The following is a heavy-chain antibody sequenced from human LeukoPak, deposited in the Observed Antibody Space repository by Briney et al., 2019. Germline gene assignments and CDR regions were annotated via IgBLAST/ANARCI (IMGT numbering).Heavy chain of an antibody. CDR2: ISWNSGSI. D-gene: IGHD3-3*01. V-gene: IGHV3-9*01. CDR3: ARDGEGDFWNLKHYYYYYYMDV. CDR1: GFTFDDYA. Sequence: SGGSLRLSCAASGFTFDDYAMHWVRQAPGKGLEWVSGISWNSGSIGYADSVKGRFTISRDNAKNSLYLQMNSLRAEDTAVYYCARDGEGDFWNLKHYYYYYYMDVWGKGTTVTVSS. J-gene: IGHJ6*03.